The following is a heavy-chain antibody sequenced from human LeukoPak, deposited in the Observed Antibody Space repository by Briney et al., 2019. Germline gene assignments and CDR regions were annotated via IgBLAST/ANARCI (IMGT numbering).Heavy chain of an antibody. V-gene: IGHV3-23*01. CDR2: ISGGGGSA. J-gene: IGHJ4*02. Sequence: GGSLRLSCAASGFTFSSYPMSWVRQAPAKGLQWVSAISGGGGSAYYADSVKGRFTISRDNSKSTLYLQMNSLRAEDTAMYYCAARPLLPPRFDYWGQGTLVTVSS. CDR3: AARPLLPPRFDY. CDR1: GFTFSSYP. D-gene: IGHD2-15*01.